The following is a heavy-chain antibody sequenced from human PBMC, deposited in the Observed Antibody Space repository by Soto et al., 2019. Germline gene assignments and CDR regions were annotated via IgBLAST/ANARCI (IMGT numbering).Heavy chain of an antibody. J-gene: IGHJ6*02. CDR3: AREKGSGWQPSGDYYYYYGMDV. D-gene: IGHD6-19*01. CDR1: GGSINSFY. CDR2: MYYSGIT. V-gene: IGHV4-59*01. Sequence: PSETLSLTCTVSGGSINSFYWSWIRQPPGKGLEWIGYMYYSGITNYNPSLKSRVTISVDTSKKQFSLKLSSVTAADTAVYYCAREKGSGWQPSGDYYYYYGMDVWGQGTTVTVSS.